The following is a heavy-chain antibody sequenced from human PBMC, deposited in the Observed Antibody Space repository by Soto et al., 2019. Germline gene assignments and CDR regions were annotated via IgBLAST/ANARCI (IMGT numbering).Heavy chain of an antibody. J-gene: IGHJ4*02. CDR2: ISYDGSKI. CDR3: ARDLRKFYYFDA. V-gene: IGHV3-30-3*01. CDR1: GFTVCTQA. Sequence: GGSPRLCCAACGFTVCTQAMHGVRQAPGKGLDWVAVISYDGSKIYYADSVKGRFTISRDNSKNMLYLQMNSLRAEDTAVYYCARDLRKFYYFDAWGQGTQVTVSS. D-gene: IGHD4-17*01.